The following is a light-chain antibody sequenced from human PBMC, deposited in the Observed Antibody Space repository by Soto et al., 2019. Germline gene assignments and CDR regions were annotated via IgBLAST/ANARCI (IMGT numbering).Light chain of an antibody. CDR3: QQYSSWLWT. CDR1: QSVGTK. Sequence: EIVLTQSPATLSFSPGERANLSCRASQSVGTKLAWYQQTPGQAPRLLIYGASNRATGVPARISGSVSGTEFTLTIASLQSEDFAVYYCQQYSSWLWTFGQGTKVDIK. J-gene: IGKJ1*01. CDR2: GAS. V-gene: IGKV3-15*01.